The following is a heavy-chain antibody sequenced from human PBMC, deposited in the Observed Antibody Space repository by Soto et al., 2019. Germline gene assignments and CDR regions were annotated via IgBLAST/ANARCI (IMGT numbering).Heavy chain of an antibody. D-gene: IGHD6-6*01. Sequence: SETLSLTCTVSGGSISSSSYYWGWIRQPPGKGLEWIGSIYYSGSTYYDPSLKSRVTISVDMSKNQFSLKLSSVTAADTAVYYCASTPAYSSSGSYYMDVWGKGTTVTAP. CDR3: ASTPAYSSSGSYYMDV. V-gene: IGHV4-39*01. CDR1: GGSISSSSYY. CDR2: IYYSGST. J-gene: IGHJ6*03.